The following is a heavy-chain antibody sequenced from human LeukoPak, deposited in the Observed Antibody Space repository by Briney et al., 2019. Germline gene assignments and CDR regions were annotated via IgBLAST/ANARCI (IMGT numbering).Heavy chain of an antibody. CDR2: ISPYNDNT. CDR1: GYTFSHYG. V-gene: IGHV1-18*01. CDR3: ASSPYYFDSSGYYNY. D-gene: IGHD3-22*01. Sequence: ASVKVSCKASGYTFSHYGVSWVRQAPGQGLQWMGWISPYNDNTNYVQNFQGRVTMTTDTSTSTAYMELTSLRSDDTAVYYCASSPYYFDSSGYYNYWGQGTLVTVSS. J-gene: IGHJ4*02.